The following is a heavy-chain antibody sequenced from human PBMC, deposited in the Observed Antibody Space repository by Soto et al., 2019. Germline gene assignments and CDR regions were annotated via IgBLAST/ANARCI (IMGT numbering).Heavy chain of an antibody. CDR1: GFTFSNYW. J-gene: IGHJ4*02. CDR3: ARDNWNSY. Sequence: GGSLRLSCAASGFTFSNYWMHWVRQGPGKGLVWVARVKSDGSSTSYADSVKGRFTIYRDNAKNTLYLQMNSLRVEDTAVYYCARDNWNSYWGQGTLVTVSS. V-gene: IGHV3-74*01. CDR2: VKSDGSST. D-gene: IGHD1-1*01.